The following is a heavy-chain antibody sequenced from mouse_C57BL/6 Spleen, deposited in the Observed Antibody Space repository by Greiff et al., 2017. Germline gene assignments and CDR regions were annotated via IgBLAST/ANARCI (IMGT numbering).Heavy chain of an antibody. CDR3: ARSTYYYGSSRAMDY. V-gene: IGHV1-53*01. J-gene: IGHJ4*01. Sequence: VQLQQPGTELVKPGASVKLSCKASGYTFTSYWMHWVRQRPGQGLEWIGNINPSNGGTNYNEKFKSKATLTVDKSSSTAYMQLSSLTSEDSAVYYCARSTYYYGSSRAMDYWGQGTSVTVSS. CDR1: GYTFTSYW. D-gene: IGHD1-1*01. CDR2: INPSNGGT.